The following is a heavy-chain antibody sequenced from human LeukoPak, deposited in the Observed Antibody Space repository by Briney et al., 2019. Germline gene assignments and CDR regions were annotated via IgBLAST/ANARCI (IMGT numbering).Heavy chain of an antibody. V-gene: IGHV3-11*01. CDR1: GFTFSDYY. CDR2: IISSGNTI. J-gene: IGHJ4*02. CDR3: ARGTSGWYRWFDY. Sequence: GGSLRLSCAASGFTFSDYYMSWIRQAPGKGLEWVSYIISSGNTIYYADSVKGRFTISRDNAKNSLYLQMNSLRAEDTAVYYCARGTSGWYRWFDYWGQATLVTVSS. D-gene: IGHD6-19*01.